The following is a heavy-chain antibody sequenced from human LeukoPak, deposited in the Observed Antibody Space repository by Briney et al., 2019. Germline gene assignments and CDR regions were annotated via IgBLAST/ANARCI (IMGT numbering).Heavy chain of an antibody. V-gene: IGHV3-30*18. CDR2: ISYDGSNK. CDR1: GFTFSSYG. D-gene: IGHD2-15*01. CDR3: AKDDPAAPFDY. J-gene: IGHJ4*02. Sequence: PGGSLRLSCAASGFTFSSYGMHWVRQAPGKGLEWVAVISYDGSNKYYADSVKGRFTISRDNSKNTLYLQMNSLRAEDTAVYYCAKDDPAAPFDYWGQGTLVTVSS.